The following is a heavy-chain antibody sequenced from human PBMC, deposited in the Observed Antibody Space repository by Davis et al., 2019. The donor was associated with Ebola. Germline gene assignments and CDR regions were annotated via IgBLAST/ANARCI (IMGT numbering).Heavy chain of an antibody. V-gene: IGHV3-23*01. CDR1: GFTFSSDA. CDR3: ASYDFWSGYQFDY. J-gene: IGHJ4*02. D-gene: IGHD3-3*01. CDR2: IGRTGGDT. Sequence: GGSLRFSCAASGFTFSSDAMSWVRQAPGKGLEWVSGIGRTGGDTYYADSVKGRFTISRDNSKNTLYLQMNSLRAEDTAVYYCASYDFWSGYQFDYWGQGTLVTVSS.